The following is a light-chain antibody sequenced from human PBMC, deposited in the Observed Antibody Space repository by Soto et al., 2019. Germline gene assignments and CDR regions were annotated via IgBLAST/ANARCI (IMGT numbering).Light chain of an antibody. CDR3: QQYSSSPPEFT. J-gene: IGKJ3*01. Sequence: EIVLTQSPGTLSVSPGERVTLSCRASQRVSSNYLAWYQQRPGQAPRLLIFGASYRPTGIPDRFSGSGSGTDFTLTIRRLEPEDFAVYYCQQYSSSPPEFTFGPGTKVD. CDR1: QRVSSNY. V-gene: IGKV3-20*01. CDR2: GAS.